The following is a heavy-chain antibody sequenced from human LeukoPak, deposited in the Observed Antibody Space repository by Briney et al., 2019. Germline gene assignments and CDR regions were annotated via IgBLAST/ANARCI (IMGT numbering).Heavy chain of an antibody. CDR1: GYTFTGYY. Sequence: ASVKVSCKTSGYTFTGYYMHWVRQAPGQGLEWMGWMNPNSGNTGYAQKFQGRVTMTRNTSISTAYMELSSLRSEDTAVYYCARSRAGSGSWEYYFDYWGQGTLVTVSS. J-gene: IGHJ4*02. CDR2: MNPNSGNT. D-gene: IGHD6-19*01. V-gene: IGHV1-8*02. CDR3: ARSRAGSGSWEYYFDY.